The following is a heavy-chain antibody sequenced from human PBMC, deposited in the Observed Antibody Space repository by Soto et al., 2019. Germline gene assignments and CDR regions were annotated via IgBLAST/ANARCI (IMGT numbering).Heavy chain of an antibody. CDR2: ISGTASRT. J-gene: IGHJ4*02. D-gene: IGHD3-9*01. Sequence: GGSLRLSCAGSGFTLTTTPLSWVRQPPGKGLEWVTTISGTASRTYYVDSVKGRFFISRDNSKNTVTLQMNNLTVGDTAVYYCATSFRYFDNWGQGTRVTVSS. CDR1: GFTLTTTP. V-gene: IGHV3-23*01. CDR3: ATSFRYFDN.